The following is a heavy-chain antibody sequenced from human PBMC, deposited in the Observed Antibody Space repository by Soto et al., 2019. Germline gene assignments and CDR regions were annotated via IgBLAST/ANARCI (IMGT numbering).Heavy chain of an antibody. V-gene: IGHV4-30-4*01. D-gene: IGHD5-12*01. J-gene: IGHJ4*02. CDR2: IYDSESS. Sequence: SETLSLTCTVSGGSISSGDYFWSWIRQPPGKGLEWIGYIYDSESSYYNPSLKSRITMSVDTSKNQFSLKLSSVTAADTAMYYCAREKGYISGPKNFDSWGQGTLVTVSS. CDR1: GGSISSGDYF. CDR3: AREKGYISGPKNFDS.